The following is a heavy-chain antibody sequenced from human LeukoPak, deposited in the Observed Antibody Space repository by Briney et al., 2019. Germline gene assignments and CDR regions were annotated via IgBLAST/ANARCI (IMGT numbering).Heavy chain of an antibody. CDR3: AKDREGTTFDN. CDR2: ISYDGSDK. J-gene: IGHJ4*02. Sequence: GRSLRLSCAASGFTFSNYDMHWVRQAPGKGLEWVAVISYDGSDKYYADSVKGRFTISRDNSKNTVYLQMNSLRAEDTAEYYCAKDREGTTFDNWGQGTLVTVSS. V-gene: IGHV3-30*18. CDR1: GFTFSNYD. D-gene: IGHD1-7*01.